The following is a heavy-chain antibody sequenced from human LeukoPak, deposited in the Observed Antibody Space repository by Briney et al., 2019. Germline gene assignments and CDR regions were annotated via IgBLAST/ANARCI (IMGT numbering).Heavy chain of an antibody. D-gene: IGHD3-9*01. CDR1: GGSISSGGYY. V-gene: IGHV4-31*03. CDR3: ARVYGYYDILTGYPINWFDP. Sequence: PSETLSLTCTVSGGSISSGGYYWSWIRQHPGKGLEWIGYIYYSGSTYYNPSLKSRVTISVDTSKNQFSLKLSSVTAADTAVYYCARVYGYYDILTGYPINWFDPWGQGTLVTVSS. CDR2: IYYSGST. J-gene: IGHJ5*02.